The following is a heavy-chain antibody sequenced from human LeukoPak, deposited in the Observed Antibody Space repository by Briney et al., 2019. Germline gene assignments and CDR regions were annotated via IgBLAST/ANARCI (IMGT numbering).Heavy chain of an antibody. CDR3: ARDSSAYYYGMDV. CDR1: GFTFSSYA. D-gene: IGHD2-2*01. Sequence: PGRSLRLSCAASGFTFSSYAMHWVRQAPGKGLESVAVISHDGSNKYYADSVKGRFTISRDNSKNTLYLQMNSLRAADTAVYYCARDSSAYYYGMDVWGQGTTVTVSS. V-gene: IGHV3-30*04. CDR2: ISHDGSNK. J-gene: IGHJ6*02.